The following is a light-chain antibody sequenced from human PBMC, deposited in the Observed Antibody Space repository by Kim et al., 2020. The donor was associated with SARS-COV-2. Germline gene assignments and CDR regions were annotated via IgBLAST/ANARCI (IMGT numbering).Light chain of an antibody. CDR2: QDS. CDR1: KLGDKY. V-gene: IGLV3-1*01. Sequence: VSPGQTASITCSGDKLGDKYACWYQQKPGQSPVLVIYQDSKRPSGIHERFSGSNSGNTATLTISGTQAMDEADYYCQAWDSSILYVFGTGTKVTVL. J-gene: IGLJ1*01. CDR3: QAWDSSILYV.